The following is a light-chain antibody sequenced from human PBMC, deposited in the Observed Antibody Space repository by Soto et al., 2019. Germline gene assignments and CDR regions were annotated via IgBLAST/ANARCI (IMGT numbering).Light chain of an antibody. CDR2: EVS. V-gene: IGLV2-14*01. CDR1: SSDVGGYNY. CDR3: SSYTSSGTLV. Sequence: QSALTQPASVSGSPGQSITISCTGTSSDVGGYNYVSWYQQHPGKAPKLMIYEVSNRPSGVSNRFSGPKSGDMASLTISGLQAEDEADYYCSSYTSSGTLVFGTGTKVTVL. J-gene: IGLJ1*01.